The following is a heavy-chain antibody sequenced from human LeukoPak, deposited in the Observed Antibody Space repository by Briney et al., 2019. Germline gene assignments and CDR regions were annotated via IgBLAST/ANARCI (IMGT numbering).Heavy chain of an antibody. CDR2: ISSSSSYI. Sequence: GGSLRLSCAASGFTFSSYSMNWVRQAPGKGLEWVSSISSSSSYIYYADSVKGRFTISRDNAKNSLYLQMNSLRAEDTAVYYCARAWALYDSSGYYPVSDYYYGMDVWGQGTTVTVSS. D-gene: IGHD3-22*01. CDR3: ARAWALYDSSGYYPVSDYYYGMDV. CDR1: GFTFSSYS. J-gene: IGHJ6*02. V-gene: IGHV3-21*01.